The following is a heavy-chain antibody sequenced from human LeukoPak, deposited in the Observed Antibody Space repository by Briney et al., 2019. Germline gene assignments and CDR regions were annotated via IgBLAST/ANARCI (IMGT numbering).Heavy chain of an antibody. CDR2: IYYSGST. CDR1: GGSISSYY. V-gene: IGHV4-59*01. Sequence: PSETLSLTCTVSGGSISSYYWSWIRQPPGKGLEWIGYIYYSGSTNYNPSLKSRVTISVDTSKNQFSLKLSSVTAADTAVYYCARAADGSGSYGYWGQGTLVTVSS. J-gene: IGHJ4*02. CDR3: ARAADGSGSYGY. D-gene: IGHD3-10*01.